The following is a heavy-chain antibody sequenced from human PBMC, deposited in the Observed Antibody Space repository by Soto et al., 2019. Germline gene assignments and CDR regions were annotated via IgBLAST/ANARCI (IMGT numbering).Heavy chain of an antibody. V-gene: IGHV1-69*01. J-gene: IGHJ4*01. CDR1: GGRIGSYA. CDR2: IIPIFGTA. CDR3: ARPSGYHSLPFDH. D-gene: IGHD5-12*01. Sequence: PAEVRCKESGGRIGSYAISCFLQAPGQRLEWMGGIIPIFGTANYAQKFQGRVTITADESTSTAYMELSSLRSEDTAVYYHARPSGYHSLPFDH.